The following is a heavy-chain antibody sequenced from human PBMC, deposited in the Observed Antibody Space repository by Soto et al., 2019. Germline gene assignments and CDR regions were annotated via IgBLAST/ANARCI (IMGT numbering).Heavy chain of an antibody. CDR1: GSPFTTYW. CDR3: TRKHSCGYFNWFGP. V-gene: IGHV5-51*01. CDR2: IYPADNDI. D-gene: IGHD3-22*01. Sequence: EVQLVQSGAEVKNPGESLKISCKVFGSPFTTYWIVWVRQLPGKGLEWMGAIYPADNDIRFNPSFQGQVTISADRSTSTAFLQWSSLQASDTATYYCTRKHSCGYFNWFGPWGQGTQVTVSS. J-gene: IGHJ5*02.